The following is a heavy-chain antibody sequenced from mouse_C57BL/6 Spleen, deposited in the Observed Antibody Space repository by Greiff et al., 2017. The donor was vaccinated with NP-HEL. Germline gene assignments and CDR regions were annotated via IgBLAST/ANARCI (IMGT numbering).Heavy chain of an antibody. Sequence: VQLQQPGAELVMPGASVKLSCKASGYNFTSYWMHWVKQRPGQGLEWIGEIDPSDSYTNYTQKFKGKSTLTVDKSSSTAYMQLSSLTSEDSAVDYCARGAAQATLFAYWGQGTMVTVSA. V-gene: IGHV1-69*01. J-gene: IGHJ3*01. CDR2: IDPSDSYT. D-gene: IGHD3-2*02. CDR1: GYNFTSYW. CDR3: ARGAAQATLFAY.